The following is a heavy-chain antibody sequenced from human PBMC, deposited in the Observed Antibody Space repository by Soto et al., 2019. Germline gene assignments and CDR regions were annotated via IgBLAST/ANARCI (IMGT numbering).Heavy chain of an antibody. CDR2: IGNSNNPT. CDR1: GFTFSDYS. CDR3: AREEGYCNGGPCYRGAFDF. D-gene: IGHD2-15*01. J-gene: IGHJ3*01. V-gene: IGHV3-21*01. Sequence: ASGFTFSDYSMLWVRQAPGKGREWLAFIGNSNNPTFYADSVRGRFTISRDNPKNSVYLQMNSLREEDTAVYFCAREEGYCNGGPCYRGAFDFWGQGTIVTVSS.